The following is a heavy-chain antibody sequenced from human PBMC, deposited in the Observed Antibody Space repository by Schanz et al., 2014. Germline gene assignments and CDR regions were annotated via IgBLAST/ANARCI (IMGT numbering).Heavy chain of an antibody. J-gene: IGHJ5*02. CDR1: GGSISSFY. D-gene: IGHD3-3*01. CDR2: IYTSGST. V-gene: IGHV4-4*07. Sequence: QVQLQESGPGLVKSSETLSLTCTVSGGSISSFYWGWIRQPAGKGLEWIGRIYTSGSTNYNPSLKGRVTMSLDTSKNQFALRRSSVTAADTAVYYCARDRGYDFSFDPWGQGTLVTVSS. CDR3: ARDRGYDFSFDP.